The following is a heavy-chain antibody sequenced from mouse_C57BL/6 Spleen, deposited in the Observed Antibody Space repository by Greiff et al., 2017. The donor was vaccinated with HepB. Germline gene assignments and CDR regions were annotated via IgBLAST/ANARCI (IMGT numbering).Heavy chain of an antibody. CDR1: GYTFTSYW. CDR2: IDPSDSYT. V-gene: IGHV1-50*01. CDR3: APITTVGVDY. D-gene: IGHD1-1*01. Sequence: VQLQQPGAELVKPGASVKLSCKASGYTFTSYWMQWVKQRPGQGLEWIGEIDPSDSYTNYNQKFKGKATLTVDTSSSTAYMQLSSLTSEDSAVYYCAPITTVGVDYWGQGTTLTVSS. J-gene: IGHJ2*01.